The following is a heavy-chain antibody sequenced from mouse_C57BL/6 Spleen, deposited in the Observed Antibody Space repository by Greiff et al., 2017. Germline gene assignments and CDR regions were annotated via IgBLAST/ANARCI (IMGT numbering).Heavy chain of an antibody. Sequence: EVQVVESGGGLVQPKGSLKLSCAASGFSFNTYAMNWVRQAPGKGLEWVARIRSKSNNYATYYADSVKDRFTISRDDSESMLYLQMNNLKTEDTAMYYCVRHLSHGYAMDYWGQGTSVTVSS. V-gene: IGHV10-1*01. J-gene: IGHJ4*01. D-gene: IGHD1-1*01. CDR2: IRSKSNNYAT. CDR3: VRHLSHGYAMDY. CDR1: GFSFNTYA.